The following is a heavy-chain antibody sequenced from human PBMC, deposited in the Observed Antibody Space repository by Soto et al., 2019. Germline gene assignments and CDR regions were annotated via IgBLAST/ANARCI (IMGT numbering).Heavy chain of an antibody. CDR2: IYNSGST. Sequence: QVQLQESGPGLVKPSQTLSLTCTVSGGSISSVGYYWSWIRQHPGKGMEWIGYIYNSGSTHYNPSLKSRITMSVDTSKNQFSLKLSSVTVADTAVYFCARETVGTIDSWGQGTLVTVSS. D-gene: IGHD5-12*01. CDR3: ARETVGTIDS. V-gene: IGHV4-31*03. CDR1: GGSISSVGYY. J-gene: IGHJ4*02.